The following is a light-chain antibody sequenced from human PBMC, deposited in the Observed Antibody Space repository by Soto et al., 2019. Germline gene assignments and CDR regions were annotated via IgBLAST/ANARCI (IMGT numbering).Light chain of an antibody. V-gene: IGLV2-8*01. CDR2: EVN. J-gene: IGLJ1*01. CDR1: SSDVGGYNY. Sequence: QSALTQPPSASGSPGQSVTISCTGTSSDVGGYNYVSWYQQHPGKAPKLMIYEVNERPSGVPDRFSGSKSSNTASLTVSGLQAEDEADYYCSSYAGSNNFVFGTGTKLTVL. CDR3: SSYAGSNNFV.